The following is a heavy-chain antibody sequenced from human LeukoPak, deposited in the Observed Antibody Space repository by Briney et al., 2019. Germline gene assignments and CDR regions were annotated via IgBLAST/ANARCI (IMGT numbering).Heavy chain of an antibody. V-gene: IGHV3-66*01. J-gene: IGHJ4*02. CDR3: ATYSSGRRGYYFDS. D-gene: IGHD6-19*01. CDR1: GFTVSSNY. Sequence: PGGSLRLSCAASGFTVSSNYMSWVCQPPGRGLEWVAIIYSGNTTYCADSVRGRFTISRDKSKNRLHLQMNSLRAEDTAVYYCATYSSGRRGYYFDSWGQGTLVTVSS. CDR2: IYSGNTT.